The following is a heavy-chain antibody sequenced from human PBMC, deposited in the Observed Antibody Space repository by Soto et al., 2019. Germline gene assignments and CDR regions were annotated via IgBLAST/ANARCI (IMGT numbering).Heavy chain of an antibody. CDR1: GGTFSSYA. CDR2: IIPIFGTA. Sequence: ASVKVSCKASGGTFSSYAISWVRQAPGQGLEWMGGIIPIFGTANYAQKFQGRVTITADKSTSTAYMELSSLRSEDTAVYYCARKQQLVGIHYYYGMDVWGQGTTVTVSS. J-gene: IGHJ6*02. V-gene: IGHV1-69*06. D-gene: IGHD6-13*01. CDR3: ARKQQLVGIHYYYGMDV.